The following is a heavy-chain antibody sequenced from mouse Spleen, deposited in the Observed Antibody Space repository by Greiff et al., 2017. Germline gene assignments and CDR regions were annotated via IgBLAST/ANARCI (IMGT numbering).Heavy chain of an antibody. D-gene: IGHD2-1*01. CDR3: ARGYGNSYWYFDV. J-gene: IGHJ1*01. CDR1: GYTFTDYY. V-gene: IGHV1-19*01. CDR2: INPYNGGT. Sequence: EVQGVESGPVLVKPGASVKMSCKASGYTFTDYYMNWVKQSHGKSLEWIGVINPYNGGTSYNQKFKGKATLTVDKSSSTAYMELNSLTSEDSAVYYCARGYGNSYWYFDVWGAGTTVTVSS.